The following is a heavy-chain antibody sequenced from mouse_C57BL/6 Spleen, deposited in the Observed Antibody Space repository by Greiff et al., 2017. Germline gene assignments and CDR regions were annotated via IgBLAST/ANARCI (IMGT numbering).Heavy chain of an antibody. Sequence: QVQLKQSGAELVRPGASVTLSCKASGYTFTDYEMHWVKQTPVHGLEWIGAIDPETGGTAYNQKFKGKAILTADKSSSTAYMELRSLTSEDSAVYYCTRERTSFDYWGQGTTLTVSS. CDR2: IDPETGGT. CDR3: TRERTSFDY. J-gene: IGHJ2*01. CDR1: GYTFTDYE. V-gene: IGHV1-15*01.